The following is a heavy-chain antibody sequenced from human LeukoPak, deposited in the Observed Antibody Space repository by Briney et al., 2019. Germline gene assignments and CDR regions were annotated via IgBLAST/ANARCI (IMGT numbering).Heavy chain of an antibody. V-gene: IGHV5-51*01. D-gene: IGHD6-13*01. Sequence: GESLKISCKGSGYSFTSYWIGWVRQMPGKGLEWMGIIYPGDSDTRYSPSFQGQVTISADKSISTAYLQWSSLKASDTAMYYCARPRRGAASKDAFDIWGQGTMVTVSS. CDR2: IYPGDSDT. J-gene: IGHJ3*02. CDR1: GYSFTSYW. CDR3: ARPRRGAASKDAFDI.